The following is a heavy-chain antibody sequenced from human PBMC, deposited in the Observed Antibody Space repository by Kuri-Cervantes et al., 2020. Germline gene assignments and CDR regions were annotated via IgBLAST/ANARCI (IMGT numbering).Heavy chain of an antibody. CDR1: GFTFSSYS. J-gene: IGHJ6*02. D-gene: IGHD4-11*01. Sequence: GESLKISCAASGFTFSSYSMNWVRQAPGKELEWVAVISYDGSNKYYADSVKGRFTISRDNSKNTLYLQMNSLRAEDTAVYYCAKDTGSDYGMDVWGQGTTVTASS. V-gene: IGHV3-30*18. CDR2: ISYDGSNK. CDR3: AKDTGSDYGMDV.